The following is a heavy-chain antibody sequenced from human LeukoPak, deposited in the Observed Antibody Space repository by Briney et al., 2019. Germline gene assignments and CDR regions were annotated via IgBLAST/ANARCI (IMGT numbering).Heavy chain of an antibody. J-gene: IGHJ6*03. CDR3: ARLRADYFYHYLDV. CDR1: GGSISSSSYY. V-gene: IGHV4-39*01. CDR2: VYYGGNT. Sequence: PSETLSLTCTVSGGSISSSSYYWDWVRQPPGKGLEWIGNVYYGGNTFYNSSLESRVTISVDMSKNQFSLKLSSLTAADTAVYYCARLRADYFYHYLDVWGKGTSVTVSS.